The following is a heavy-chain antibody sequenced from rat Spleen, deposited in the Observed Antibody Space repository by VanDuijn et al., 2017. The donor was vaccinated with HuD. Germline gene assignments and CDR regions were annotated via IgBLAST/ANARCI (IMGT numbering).Heavy chain of an antibody. CDR3: AKWGNYYSGDGFAY. J-gene: IGHJ3*01. CDR1: GFIFSDYY. D-gene: IGHD1-1*01. V-gene: IGHV5-22*01. CDR2: ISYEGGST. Sequence: EVQLVESDGGLVQPGRSLKLSCAASGFIFSDYYMAWVRQAPKKGLEWVASISYEGGSTYYGDSVKGRFTISRDNAENTVYLQMNSLRSEDTATYYCAKWGNYYSGDGFAYWGQGTLVTVSS.